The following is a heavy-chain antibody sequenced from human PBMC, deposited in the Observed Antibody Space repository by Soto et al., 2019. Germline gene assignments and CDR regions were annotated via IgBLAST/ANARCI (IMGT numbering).Heavy chain of an antibody. V-gene: IGHV3-30-3*01. CDR3: ARGNMDV. CDR2: TSNDGSNT. J-gene: IGHJ6*02. Sequence: QVQLVESGGGVVQPERSLRLSCAASAFTLSKFVMHWVRQAPGKGLEWVAVTSNDGSNTYYADSVKGRFTISRDNSKNTLYLQMNSLRTEDTAVYYCARGNMDVWGQGTTVTVSS. CDR1: AFTLSKFV. D-gene: IGHD1-1*01.